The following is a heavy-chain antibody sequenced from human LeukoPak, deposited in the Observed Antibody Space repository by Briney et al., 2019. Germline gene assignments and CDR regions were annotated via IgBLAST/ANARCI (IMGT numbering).Heavy chain of an antibody. V-gene: IGHV4-34*01. CDR3: ARRRALWRYYDSSGPTMDV. D-gene: IGHD3-22*01. Sequence: PSETLSLTCAVYGGSFSGYYWSWIRQPPGKGLEWIGEINHSGSTNYNPSLKSRVTISVDTSKNQFSLKLSSVTAADTAVYYCARRRALWRYYDSSGPTMDVWGKGTTVTISS. CDR1: GGSFSGYY. CDR2: INHSGST. J-gene: IGHJ6*03.